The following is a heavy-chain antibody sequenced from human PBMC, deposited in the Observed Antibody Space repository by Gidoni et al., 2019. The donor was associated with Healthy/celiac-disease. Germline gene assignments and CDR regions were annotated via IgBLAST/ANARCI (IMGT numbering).Heavy chain of an antibody. CDR3: ARGRITIFGVVSPPDY. D-gene: IGHD3-3*01. CDR1: GGSISLRGDY. J-gene: IGHJ4*02. Sequence: QVQLQDSRPGLVKPSQTLSLPRTVSGGSISLRGDYWSWIRQHPGKGLEWIGYIYYSGSPYYNPSLKSRVTISVDTSKNQFSLKLSSVTASDTAVYYCARGRITIFGVVSPPDYWCQGTLVTVSS. V-gene: IGHV4-31*03. CDR2: IYYSGSP.